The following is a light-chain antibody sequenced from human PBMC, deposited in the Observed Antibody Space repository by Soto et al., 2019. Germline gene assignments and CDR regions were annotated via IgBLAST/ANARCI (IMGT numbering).Light chain of an antibody. V-gene: IGKV1-5*01. CDR2: DAS. Sequence: DIQMTQSPSTLSASVGDRVTITCRASQSISSWLAWYQQKPGKAPKLLIYDASSLENGVPSRFSGSGYGTEFTLTISSLQPDDFATYYCQQYNSYWTFGQGTKVEIK. J-gene: IGKJ1*01. CDR1: QSISSW. CDR3: QQYNSYWT.